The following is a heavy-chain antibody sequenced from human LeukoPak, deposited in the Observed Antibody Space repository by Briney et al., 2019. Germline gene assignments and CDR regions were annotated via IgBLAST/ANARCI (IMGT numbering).Heavy chain of an antibody. CDR2: IKQDGSEK. J-gene: IGHJ4*02. D-gene: IGHD3-22*01. Sequence: GGSLRLSCAASGFTFSSYWMSWVRQAPGKGLEWVANIKQDGSEKYYVDSVKGRFTISRDNAKNSLYLQMNSLRAEDTAVYYCARAIGGPYYYDSSGYYPLDYWGQGTLVTVSS. CDR1: GFTFSSYW. V-gene: IGHV3-7*01. CDR3: ARAIGGPYYYDSSGYYPLDY.